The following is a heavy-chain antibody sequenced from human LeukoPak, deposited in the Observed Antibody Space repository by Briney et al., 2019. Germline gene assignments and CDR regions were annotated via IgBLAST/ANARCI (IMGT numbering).Heavy chain of an antibody. CDR1: GFTFSSYS. CDR3: ASDGNYCSSTSCYTRGYFQH. CDR2: ISSSSSTI. Sequence: QTGGSLRLSCAVSGFTFSSYSMNWVRQAPGKGLEWVSYISSSSSTIYYADSVKGRFTISRDNAKNSLYLQMNSLRAEDTAVYYCASDGNYCSSTSCYTRGYFQHWGQGTLVTVSS. V-gene: IGHV3-48*04. J-gene: IGHJ1*01. D-gene: IGHD2-2*02.